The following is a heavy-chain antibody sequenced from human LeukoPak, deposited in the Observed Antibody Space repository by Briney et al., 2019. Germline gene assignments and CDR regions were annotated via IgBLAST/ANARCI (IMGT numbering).Heavy chain of an antibody. D-gene: IGHD1-7*01. Sequence: PGRSLRLSCAASGFIFDDYAMHWVRQAPGKGLEWVSGISWNSGSVAYAVSVKGRFTISRDNAKNSLYLQMTSLRVEDMALYYCTKDALPGIIGTTSRFDYWGQGTLVTVSS. CDR2: ISWNSGSV. CDR1: GFIFDDYA. CDR3: TKDALPGIIGTTSRFDY. J-gene: IGHJ4*02. V-gene: IGHV3-9*03.